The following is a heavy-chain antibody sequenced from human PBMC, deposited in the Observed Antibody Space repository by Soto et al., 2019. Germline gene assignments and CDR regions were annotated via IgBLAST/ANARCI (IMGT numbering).Heavy chain of an antibody. J-gene: IGHJ6*02. CDR3: ARTAASGKYYNGMDV. D-gene: IGHD6-13*01. CDR1: GYSFTSYW. CDR2: IYPGDSDT. Sequence: PGESLKISCKGSGYSFTSYWIGWVRQMPGKGLECMGIIYPGDSDTRYSPSFQGQVTISADKSISTAYLQWSSLKASDTAMYYCARTAASGKYYNGMDVWTQRSTVIVSS. V-gene: IGHV5-51*01.